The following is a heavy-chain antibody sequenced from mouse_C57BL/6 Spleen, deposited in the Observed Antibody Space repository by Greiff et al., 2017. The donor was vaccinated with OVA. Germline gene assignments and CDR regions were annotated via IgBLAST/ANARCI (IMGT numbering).Heavy chain of an antibody. CDR2: IDPSDSYT. Sequence: VQLQQSGAELVKPGASVKLSCKASGYTFTSYWMQWVKQRPGQGLEWIGEIDPSDSYTNYNQKFKGKATLTVDTSSSTAYMQLSSLTSEDSAVYYCARGTTRDYWGQGTTLTVSS. CDR1: GYTFTSYW. J-gene: IGHJ2*01. D-gene: IGHD1-1*01. CDR3: ARGTTRDY. V-gene: IGHV1-50*01.